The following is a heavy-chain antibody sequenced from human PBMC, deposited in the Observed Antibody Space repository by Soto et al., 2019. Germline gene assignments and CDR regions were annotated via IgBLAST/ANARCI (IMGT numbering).Heavy chain of an antibody. CDR1: VFNIVAVS. D-gene: IGHD1-1*01. CDR2: ISVSDVFI. J-gene: IGHJ4*02. Sequence: WSLILSCASSVFNIVAVSVNCVLQAPWKGLEWVAGISVSDVFIYYSDSLRGRLYISRDASENILYLQMNSLRVDDTALYYCTRETIAGKTGIESWGPGTLVNVSS. CDR3: TRETIAGKTGIES. V-gene: IGHV3-23*01.